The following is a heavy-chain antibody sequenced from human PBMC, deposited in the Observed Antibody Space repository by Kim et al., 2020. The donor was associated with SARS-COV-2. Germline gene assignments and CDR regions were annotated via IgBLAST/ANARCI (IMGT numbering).Heavy chain of an antibody. CDR2: IYYSGST. D-gene: IGHD5-12*01. J-gene: IGHJ5*02. CDR1: GGSISSYY. Sequence: SETLSLTCTVSGGSISSYYWSWIRQPPGKGLEWIGYIYYSGSTNYNPSLKSRVTISVDTSKNQFSLKLSSVTAADTAVYYCAREFPTYSGYDSSWFDPWGQGTLVTVSS. V-gene: IGHV4-59*13. CDR3: AREFPTYSGYDSSWFDP.